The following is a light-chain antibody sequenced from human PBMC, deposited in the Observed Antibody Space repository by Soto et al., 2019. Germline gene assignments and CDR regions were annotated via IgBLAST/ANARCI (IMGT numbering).Light chain of an antibody. Sequence: EIVLTQSPGTLSLSPGERATLPCRASQSVSSSYLAWYQQKPGQAPRLLIYAASSRATGIPDRFSGSGSGTDFTLTISRLEPEDFAVYYCQQYGSSPLTFGGGTKVDIK. V-gene: IGKV3-20*01. CDR1: QSVSSSY. J-gene: IGKJ4*01. CDR3: QQYGSSPLT. CDR2: AAS.